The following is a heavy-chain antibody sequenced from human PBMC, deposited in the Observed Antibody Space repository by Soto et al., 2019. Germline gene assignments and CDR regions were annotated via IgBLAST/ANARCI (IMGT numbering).Heavy chain of an antibody. CDR2: IHYSGST. V-gene: IGHV4-59*01. CDR3: ARVRSNLFDY. CDR1: GDSISTFY. J-gene: IGHJ4*02. Sequence: ASETLSLTCTVSGDSISTFYWSWIRQPPGKGLEWIGYIHYSGSTNYNPSLKSQVTISVDTSKNQFYLKLSSVTAADTAVYFCARVRSNLFDYWGQGTLVTVSS. D-gene: IGHD3-3*01.